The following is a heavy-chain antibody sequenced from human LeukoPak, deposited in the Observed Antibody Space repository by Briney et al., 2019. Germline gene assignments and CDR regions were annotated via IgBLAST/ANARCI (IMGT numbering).Heavy chain of an antibody. Sequence: GGSLRLSCAASGFTFSSYAMSWVRQAPGKGLEWVSGISYSGGSTYSADSVKGRFTISRDNSKNTLYLQMNSLRAEDTAVYYCAKSRGTEWELLFDYWGQGTLVTVSS. CDR1: GFTFSSYA. J-gene: IGHJ4*02. CDR3: AKSRGTEWELLFDY. D-gene: IGHD1-26*01. V-gene: IGHV3-23*01. CDR2: ISYSGGST.